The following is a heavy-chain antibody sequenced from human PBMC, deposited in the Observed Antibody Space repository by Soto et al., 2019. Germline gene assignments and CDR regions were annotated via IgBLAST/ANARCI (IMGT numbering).Heavy chain of an antibody. CDR2: ISAYNGNT. CDR1: GYTFTSYG. CDR3: ASPITQWLVPTDAFDI. V-gene: IGHV1-18*01. Sequence: ASVKVSCKASGYTFTSYGISWVRQAPGQGLEWMGWISAYNGNTNYAQKLQGRVTMTTDTSTSTAYMELSSLKASDTAMYYCASPITQWLVPTDAFDIWGQGTMVTVSS. D-gene: IGHD6-19*01. J-gene: IGHJ3*02.